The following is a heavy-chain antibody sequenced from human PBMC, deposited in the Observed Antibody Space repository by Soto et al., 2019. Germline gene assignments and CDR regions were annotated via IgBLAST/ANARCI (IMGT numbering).Heavy chain of an antibody. CDR3: ARNGWYYGMDV. V-gene: IGHV4-34*01. CDR2: INHSGST. Sequence: SETLSLTCAVYGGSFSGYYWIWIRQPPGKGLEWIGEINHSGSTNYNPPLKSRVTISVDTSKDQFSLKLSSVTAADTAVYYCARNGWYYGMDVWGQGTTVTVSS. D-gene: IGHD4-17*01. J-gene: IGHJ6*02. CDR1: GGSFSGYY.